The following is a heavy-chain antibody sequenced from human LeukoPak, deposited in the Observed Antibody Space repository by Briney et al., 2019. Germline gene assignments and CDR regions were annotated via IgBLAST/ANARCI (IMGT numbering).Heavy chain of an antibody. V-gene: IGHV3-11*04. CDR3: ARAIQETIAVAGYFDY. CDR2: ISSYSGSTI. CDR1: AFTFSDYY. J-gene: IGHJ4*02. D-gene: IGHD6-19*01. Sequence: NPGGSLRLSCAASAFTFSDYYMGWIRQAPGKGLEWISYISSYSGSTIYYADSVKGRFTISRDNAKNSLYLQMNSLRAEDTAVYYCARAIQETIAVAGYFDYWGQGTLVTVSS.